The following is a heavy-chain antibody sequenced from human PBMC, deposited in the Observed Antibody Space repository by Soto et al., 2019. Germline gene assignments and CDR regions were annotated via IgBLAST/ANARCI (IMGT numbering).Heavy chain of an antibody. D-gene: IGHD4-4*01. CDR1: GGSFSTYG. CDR3: ARDDSNYPGRYGMDV. J-gene: IGHJ6*02. V-gene: IGHV1-69*01. Sequence: QEQLVQSGAEVKKPGSSVKVSCKASGGSFSTYGINWVRQAPGQGREWMGRIIPILGTEHYAQKFRGRVSITADESASTAYMELSSLRSEDTAVYYCARDDSNYPGRYGMDVWGQGTTVTVFS. CDR2: IIPILGTE.